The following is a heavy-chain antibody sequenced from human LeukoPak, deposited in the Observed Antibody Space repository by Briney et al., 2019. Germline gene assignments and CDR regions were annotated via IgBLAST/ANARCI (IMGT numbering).Heavy chain of an antibody. V-gene: IGHV1-18*04. Sequence: ASVKVSCKASGYTFTSYGDSWMRQGPAQGIELMGWVNAYNGNTNYAQKLQGRVTMTTDTSTRTAYMEWRSLRSDDTAVYYCARAESSGWYTGDCFDPWGQGTLVTVSS. J-gene: IGHJ5*02. CDR3: ARAESSGWYTGDCFDP. CDR2: VNAYNGNT. CDR1: GYTFTSYG. D-gene: IGHD6-19*01.